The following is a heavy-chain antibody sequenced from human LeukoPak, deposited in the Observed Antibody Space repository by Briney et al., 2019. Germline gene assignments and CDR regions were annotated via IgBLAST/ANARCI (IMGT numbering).Heavy chain of an antibody. CDR1: GFIVNSNY. V-gene: IGHV3-53*01. CDR3: ARGGGYYAIDY. Sequence: QPGGSLRLSCAASGFIVNSNYMNWVRQAPGKGLEWVSVLYSDDTTYYADSVKGRFTISRDNSKNTLYLQMNNLRAEDTAVYYCARGGGYYAIDYWGQGTLVTDSS. CDR2: LYSDDTT. J-gene: IGHJ4*02. D-gene: IGHD1-26*01.